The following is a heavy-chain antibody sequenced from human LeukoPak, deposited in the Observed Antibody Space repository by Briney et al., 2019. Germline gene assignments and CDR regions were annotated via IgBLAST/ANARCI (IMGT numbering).Heavy chain of an antibody. V-gene: IGHV4-34*01. D-gene: IGHD3-3*01. CDR1: GGSFSGYY. CDR2: INHSGST. J-gene: IGHJ5*02. CDR3: ARSPTKMGKSGYPNWFDP. Sequence: SETLSLTCAVYGGSFSGYYWSWIRQPPGKGLEWIGEINHSGSTNYNPSLKSRVTISVDTSKNQFSLKLSSVTAADTAVYYCARSPTKMGKSGYPNWFDPWGQGTLVTVSS.